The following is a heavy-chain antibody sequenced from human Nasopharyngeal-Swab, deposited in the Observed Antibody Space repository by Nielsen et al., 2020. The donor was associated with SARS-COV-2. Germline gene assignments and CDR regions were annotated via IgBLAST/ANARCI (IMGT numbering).Heavy chain of an antibody. J-gene: IGHJ4*02. CDR3: ARDHRRTFDY. CDR2: INSDGSST. V-gene: IGHV3-74*01. CDR1: GFTFSSYW. Sequence: GESLKISCAASGFTFSSYWMHWVRQAPGKGLVWVSRINSDGSSTSYADSVKGRFTISRDNAKNTLHLQMNSLRAEDTAVYYCARDHRRTFDYWGQGTLVTVSS.